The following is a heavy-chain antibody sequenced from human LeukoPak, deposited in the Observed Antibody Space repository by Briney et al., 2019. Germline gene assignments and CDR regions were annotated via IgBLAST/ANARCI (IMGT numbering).Heavy chain of an antibody. CDR3: ARAAGSSGYIPPNWFDP. J-gene: IGHJ5*02. CDR1: GGSISSYY. V-gene: IGHV4-59*12. Sequence: SETLSLTCTVSGGSISSYYWSWIRQPPGKGLEWIGYIYYSGSTNYNPSLKSRVTISVDTSKNQFSLKLSSVTAADTAVYYCARAAGSSGYIPPNWFDPWGQGTLVTVSS. D-gene: IGHD3-22*01. CDR2: IYYSGST.